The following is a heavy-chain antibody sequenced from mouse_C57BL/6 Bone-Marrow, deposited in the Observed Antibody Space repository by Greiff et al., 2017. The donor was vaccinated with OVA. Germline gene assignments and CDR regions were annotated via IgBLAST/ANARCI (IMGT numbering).Heavy chain of an antibody. CDR2: ISYDGSN. Sequence: EVQRVESGPGLVKPSQSLSLTCSVTGYSITSGYYWNWIRQFPGNKLEWVGNISYDGSNNYNPSLKNRITITRDTSKNQFFLKLNSVTTEDTATYYCAREDFDYWGQGTTLTVSS. CDR1: GYSITSGYY. J-gene: IGHJ2*01. CDR3: AREDFDY. V-gene: IGHV3-6*01.